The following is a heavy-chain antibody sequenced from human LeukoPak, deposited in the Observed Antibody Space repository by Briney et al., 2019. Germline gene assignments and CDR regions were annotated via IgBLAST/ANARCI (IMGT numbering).Heavy chain of an antibody. CDR2: IWYDGSNK. CDR3: ARADHGWYTFDY. CDR1: GFTFSSYG. V-gene: IGHV3-33*01. J-gene: IGHJ4*02. Sequence: GGSLRLSCAASGFTFSSYGMHWVRQAPGKGLEWVAVIWYDGSNKYYADSVKGRFTISRDNSKNTLFLQMNSLRVEDTAVYYCARADHGWYTFDYWGQGTLVTVPS. D-gene: IGHD6-19*01.